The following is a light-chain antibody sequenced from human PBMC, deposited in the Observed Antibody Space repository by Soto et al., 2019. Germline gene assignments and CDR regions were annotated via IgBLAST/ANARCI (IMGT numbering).Light chain of an antibody. J-gene: IGKJ1*01. Sequence: DIPMTQSPSTLSASVGDRVTITCRASQSINNWLAWYQQKPGKAPKLLIYKASYLESGAPSRFSGSGSGTEFTLTISSLQPDDFATYFCQQYNTYSTFGQGTKVEL. CDR2: KAS. V-gene: IGKV1-5*03. CDR1: QSINNW. CDR3: QQYNTYST.